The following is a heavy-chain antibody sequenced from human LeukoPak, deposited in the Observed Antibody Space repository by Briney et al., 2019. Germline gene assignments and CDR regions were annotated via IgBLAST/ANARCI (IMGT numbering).Heavy chain of an antibody. D-gene: IGHD3-22*01. CDR2: IKQDGSEK. CDR1: GFTFSSYW. V-gene: IGHV3-7*01. Sequence: GGSLRLSCAASGFTFSSYWMSWVRQAPGKGLEWVANIKQDGSEKYYVDSVRGRFTISRDNAKNSLYLQMNSLRAEDTAVYYCARYLSYYYDSSGYYYSLLFDYWGQGTLVTVSS. J-gene: IGHJ4*02. CDR3: ARYLSYYYDSSGYYYSLLFDY.